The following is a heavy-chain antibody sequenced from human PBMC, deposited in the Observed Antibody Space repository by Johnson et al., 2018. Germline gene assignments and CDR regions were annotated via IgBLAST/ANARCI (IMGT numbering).Heavy chain of an antibody. D-gene: IGHD3-16*01. J-gene: IGHJ6*02. CDR3: ARDTLSHGLDV. Sequence: QVQLVQSGPRLVKPSETLSVTCSVSGGSISNYYWSWIRQPPGKGLEWIGYVYSSGSTNYNHSLRSRVTMSVDTSKNQIFLHLSSVTAADTALYFCARDTLSHGLDVWGQGTTVTVSS. CDR2: VYSSGST. CDR1: GGSISNYY. V-gene: IGHV4-59*01.